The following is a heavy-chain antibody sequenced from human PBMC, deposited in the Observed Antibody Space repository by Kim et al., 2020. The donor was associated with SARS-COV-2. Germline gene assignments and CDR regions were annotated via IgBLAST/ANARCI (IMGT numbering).Heavy chain of an antibody. D-gene: IGHD6-13*01. CDR3: ARRSSAYSRHRRIAFDS. J-gene: IGHJ4*02. V-gene: IGHV3-23*01. Sequence: GGSLRLSCTASGFTASSYAMSWVRQAPGKGLEWLSALSSSGFESFYAESVEGRFTISRDDSKNTLYLQLNSLTAEDTAVYYCARRSSAYSRHRRIAFDSWGQGTLVTVSS. CDR1: GFTASSYA. CDR2: LSSSGFES.